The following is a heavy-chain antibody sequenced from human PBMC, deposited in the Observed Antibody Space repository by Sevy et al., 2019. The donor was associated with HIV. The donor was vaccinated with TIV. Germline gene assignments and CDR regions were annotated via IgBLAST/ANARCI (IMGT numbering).Heavy chain of an antibody. CDR1: GFTFSNYA. CDR3: AKHIAYCGGDCYPPLYYFDY. D-gene: IGHD2-21*02. Sequence: GGSLRLSCAASGFTFSNYAMSWVRQAPGKGLEWVSAISGSGYSTYYADSVKVRFTISRDKSKNTLYLQINSLRAEDTAVYYCAKHIAYCGGDCYPPLYYFDYWGQGTLVTVSS. J-gene: IGHJ4*02. V-gene: IGHV3-23*01. CDR2: ISGSGYST.